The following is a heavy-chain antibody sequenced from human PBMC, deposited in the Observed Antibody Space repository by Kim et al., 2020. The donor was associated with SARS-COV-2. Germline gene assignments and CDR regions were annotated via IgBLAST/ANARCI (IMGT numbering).Heavy chain of an antibody. Sequence: ASVKVSCKASGYTFTSYAMHWVRQAPGQRLEWMGWINAGNGNTKYSQKFQGRVTITRDTSASTAYMELSSLRSEDTAVYYCARPYGHTSYSSSWPIDYWGQGTLVTVSS. V-gene: IGHV1-3*01. D-gene: IGHD6-13*01. CDR2: INAGNGNT. CDR3: ARPYGHTSYSSSWPIDY. CDR1: GYTFTSYA. J-gene: IGHJ4*02.